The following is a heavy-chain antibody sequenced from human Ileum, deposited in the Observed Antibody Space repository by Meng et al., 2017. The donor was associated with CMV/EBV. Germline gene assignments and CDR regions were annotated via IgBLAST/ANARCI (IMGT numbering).Heavy chain of an antibody. CDR3: ARGSTFYAFSNSYVTATNYFDP. J-gene: IGHJ5*02. Sequence: QLQLQESGPGLVKRSETLSLACTVSGSSINSGSYYWGWIRQPPGKGLQWIGSIYYSGSTYYHPSLKSRVSISIDTSKNHFSLNLTSVTAADTAVYYCARGSTFYAFSNSYVTATNYFDPWGQGTLVTVSS. D-gene: IGHD3-3*01. CDR2: IYYSGST. CDR1: GSSINSGSYY. V-gene: IGHV4-39*07.